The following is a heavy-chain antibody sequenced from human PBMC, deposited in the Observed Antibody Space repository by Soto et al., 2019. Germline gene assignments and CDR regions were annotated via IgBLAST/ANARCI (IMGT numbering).Heavy chain of an antibody. D-gene: IGHD2-2*02. Sequence: EVQLLESGGGLVQPGGPLRLSCAASGFAFSIYAMSWVRQAPGKGLEWVSAISGNSGSTYYADSVKGRFTISRDNSKKTLYLQMNSLRAEDTAVYYCAKGGCSSTSCYIPYYYYYGMDVWGQGTTVTVSS. CDR1: GFAFSIYA. J-gene: IGHJ6*02. CDR2: ISGNSGST. CDR3: AKGGCSSTSCYIPYYYYYGMDV. V-gene: IGHV3-23*01.